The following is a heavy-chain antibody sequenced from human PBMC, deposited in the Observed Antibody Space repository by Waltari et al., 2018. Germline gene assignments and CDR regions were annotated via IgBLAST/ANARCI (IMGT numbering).Heavy chain of an antibody. CDR2: IYYSGST. CDR1: GGSISSYY. Sequence: QVQLQESGPGLVKPSETLSLTCTVSGGSISSYYWSWIRQPPGKGLEWIGYIYYSGSTNYNPSLKSRVTISVDTSKNQFSRKLSSVTAADTAVYYCARDGGGDGYRFDYWGQGTLVTVSS. D-gene: IGHD3-16*01. CDR3: ARDGGGDGYRFDY. J-gene: IGHJ4*02. V-gene: IGHV4-59*01.